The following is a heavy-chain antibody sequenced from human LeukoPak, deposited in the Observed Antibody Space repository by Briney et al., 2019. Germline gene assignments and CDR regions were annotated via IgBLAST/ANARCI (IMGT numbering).Heavy chain of an antibody. D-gene: IGHD1-1*01. J-gene: IGHJ4*02. V-gene: IGHV3-23*01. Sequence: GGSLRLSCAASGFTFSSYAMSWVRQAPGKGLEWVSGISGSGGSTYYADSVKGRFTISRDSSKNTLYLQMNSLRAEDTAVYYCAKVVGNWYYFDYWGQGTLVTVSS. CDR2: ISGSGGST. CDR3: AKVVGNWYYFDY. CDR1: GFTFSSYA.